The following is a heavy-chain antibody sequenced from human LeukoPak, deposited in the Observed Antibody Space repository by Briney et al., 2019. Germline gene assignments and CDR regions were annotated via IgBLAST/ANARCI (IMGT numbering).Heavy chain of an antibody. Sequence: TGGSLRLSCAASGSTFSSYWMSWVRQAPGKGLEWVANIKQDGSEKYYVDSVKGRFTISRDNAKNSLYLQMNSLRAEDTAVYYCARALGDYDFWSGYSTKNYYFDYWGQGTLVTVSS. CDR2: IKQDGSEK. D-gene: IGHD3-3*01. CDR3: ARALGDYDFWSGYSTKNYYFDY. CDR1: GSTFSSYW. J-gene: IGHJ4*02. V-gene: IGHV3-7*01.